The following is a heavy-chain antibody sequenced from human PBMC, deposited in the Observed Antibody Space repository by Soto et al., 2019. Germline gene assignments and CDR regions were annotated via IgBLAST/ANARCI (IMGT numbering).Heavy chain of an antibody. J-gene: IGHJ4*01. D-gene: IGHD3-10*01. Sequence: AGGSLRLSCTTYGFTFGDYGVSWFRQAPGKGLEWVGFIKSKAYDETTEYAASVKGRFTISRDDSKSIAYLQMDSLNTEDTAVYYCLGFGEFSVGYWGHGTLVTVSS. CDR2: IKSKAYDETT. CDR3: LGFGEFSVGY. CDR1: GFTFGDYG. V-gene: IGHV3-49*03.